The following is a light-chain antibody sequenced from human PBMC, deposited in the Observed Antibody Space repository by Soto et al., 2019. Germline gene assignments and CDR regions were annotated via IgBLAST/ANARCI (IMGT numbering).Light chain of an antibody. J-gene: IGLJ1*01. CDR3: SSFTSSSSYV. Sequence: QSVLTQPASVSDSPGQSITISCIVTSSDIGGFIHVSWHQQHPGKAPKLIIYDVNNRPAGVSNRFSGSKTGNTASLIISGLQAEDEADYYCSSFTSSSSYVFGSG. CDR2: DVN. V-gene: IGLV2-14*01. CDR1: SSDIGGFIH.